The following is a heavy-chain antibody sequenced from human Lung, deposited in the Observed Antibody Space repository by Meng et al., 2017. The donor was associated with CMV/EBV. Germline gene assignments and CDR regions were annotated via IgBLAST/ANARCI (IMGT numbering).Heavy chain of an antibody. CDR1: GYTFTSYY. D-gene: IGHD3-10*01. J-gene: IGHJ6*02. CDR2: INPSGGST. Sequence: ASVXVSXXASGYTFTSYYMHWVRQAPGQGLEWMGIINPSGGSTSYAQKFQGRVTMTRDTSTSTVYMELSSLRSEDTAVYYCARALSYYYGDYYYYYGMDVWGQGTXVTVSS. CDR3: ARALSYYYGDYYYYYGMDV. V-gene: IGHV1-46*01.